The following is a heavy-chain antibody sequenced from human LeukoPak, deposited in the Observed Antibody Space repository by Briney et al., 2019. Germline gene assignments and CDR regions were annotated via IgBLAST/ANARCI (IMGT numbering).Heavy chain of an antibody. CDR2: ISSTSSYI. Sequence: GGSLRLSCAASGFTFSSYGMHWVRQAPGKGLEWVSTISSTSSYIYYADSVKGRFTISRDNAKNSLDLQMNSLRAEDTAVYYCARDQSHRDPVAFDIWGQGTMVTVSS. CDR3: ARDQSHRDPVAFDI. V-gene: IGHV3-21*01. J-gene: IGHJ3*02. CDR1: GFTFSSYG. D-gene: IGHD3-10*01.